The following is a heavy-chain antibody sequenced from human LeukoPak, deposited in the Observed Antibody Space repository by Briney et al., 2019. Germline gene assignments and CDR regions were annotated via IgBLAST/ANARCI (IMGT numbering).Heavy chain of an antibody. V-gene: IGHV3-30*18. CDR3: AKDRGWYNDSLDY. J-gene: IGHJ4*02. CDR1: GFTFSSYG. D-gene: IGHD6-19*01. CDR2: ISYDGSNK. Sequence: GGSLRLSCAASGFTFSSYGMHWVRRAPGKGLEWVAVISYDGSNKYYADSVKGRFTISRDNSKNTLYLQMNSLRAEDTAVYYCAKDRGWYNDSLDYWGQGTLVTVSS.